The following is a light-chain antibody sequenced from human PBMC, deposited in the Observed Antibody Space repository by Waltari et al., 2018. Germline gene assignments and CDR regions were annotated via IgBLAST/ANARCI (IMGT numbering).Light chain of an antibody. Sequence: DIQMTQSPSSLSASVGDRVTITCRASQSISSYLNWYQQKPGKAPKLLIYAASILQSGVPSRFSGSGSWTDFTLTISSLQPEDFATYYCQQSYSTPWTFVQGTKVEIK. J-gene: IGKJ1*01. CDR1: QSISSY. CDR3: QQSYSTPWT. CDR2: AAS. V-gene: IGKV1-39*01.